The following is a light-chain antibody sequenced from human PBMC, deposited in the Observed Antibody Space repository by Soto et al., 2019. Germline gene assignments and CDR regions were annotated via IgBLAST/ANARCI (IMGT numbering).Light chain of an antibody. V-gene: IGKV3-20*01. CDR2: VAS. CDR1: QSVSSSS. Sequence: EIVLTQSPGTLSLSPGERATLSCRAGQSVSSSSLRWDQQKHGQAPRLLIYVASTRAPAIPDRFSGSGSGTDFTLTISRLEPEDFAVYYCQEYDSSSFTFGQGTRLEI. CDR3: QEYDSSSFT. J-gene: IGKJ5*01.